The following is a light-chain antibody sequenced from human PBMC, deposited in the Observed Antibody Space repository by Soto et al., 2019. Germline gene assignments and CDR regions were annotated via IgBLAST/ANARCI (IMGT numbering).Light chain of an antibody. CDR1: SAYSSYA. CDR3: QTWVTGMV. V-gene: IGLV4-69*02. J-gene: IGLJ3*02. Sequence: QAVVTQSPSASASLGASVKLTCTLSSAYSSYAIAWHQQQPEKGPRYLMKLNSDGSHTKGDGIPDRFSGSSSGAERYLTISSLHSEDEADYYCQTWVTGMVFGGGTKLTVL. CDR2: LNSDGSH.